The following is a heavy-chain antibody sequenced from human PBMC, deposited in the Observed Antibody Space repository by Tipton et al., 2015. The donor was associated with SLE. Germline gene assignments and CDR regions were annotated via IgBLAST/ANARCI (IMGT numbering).Heavy chain of an antibody. Sequence: TLSLTCTVSGGSVSSSSKYWAWFRQPPGKGLAWIGSIYYTGTTTYYTSFLKSRVTMSVDTSKNQFSLRRTSVIAADTAVYYCAREQRQRGQQLLRGYNWFDPWGQGTLVIVSS. CDR1: GGSVSSSSKY. CDR2: IYYTGTTT. D-gene: IGHD6-25*01. V-gene: IGHV4-39*07. J-gene: IGHJ5*02. CDR3: AREQRQRGQQLLRGYNWFDP.